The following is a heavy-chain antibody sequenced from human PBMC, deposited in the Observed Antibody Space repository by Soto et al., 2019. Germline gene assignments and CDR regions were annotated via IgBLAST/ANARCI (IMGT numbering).Heavy chain of an antibody. D-gene: IGHD3-3*01. CDR3: ARSYPNTSFGVVPSRGLDV. V-gene: IGHV4-59*01. CDR2: IHYSGST. CDR1: GVSISSNY. J-gene: IGHJ6*02. Sequence: SETLSLTCIVSGVSISSNYWSWIRQPPGQGLEWIGYIHYSGSTNFNPSLKNRVIMSVDTSKNQFSLRLSSVTAADTAVYYCARSYPNTSFGVVPSRGLDVWGQGATVTVSS.